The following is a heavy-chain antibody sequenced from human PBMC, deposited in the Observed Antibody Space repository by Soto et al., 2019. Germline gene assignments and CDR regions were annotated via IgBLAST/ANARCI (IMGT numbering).Heavy chain of an antibody. J-gene: IGHJ3*02. Sequence: PGESLKISCNGSGYSFTSYWISLVRQMPGKGLEWVGRVDHSDSYTNYSPSIQGHVTISADKSISTAYLQWSSLKASDTAMYYCARPTYSSPDAFDIWGQGTMVTVSS. V-gene: IGHV5-10-1*01. CDR1: GYSFTSYW. D-gene: IGHD6-13*01. CDR2: VDHSDSYT. CDR3: ARPTYSSPDAFDI.